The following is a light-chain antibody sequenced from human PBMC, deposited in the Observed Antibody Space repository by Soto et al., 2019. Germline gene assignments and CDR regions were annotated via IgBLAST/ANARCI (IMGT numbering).Light chain of an antibody. CDR3: QQYGSSPQNT. CDR2: GAS. Sequence: EIVLTHSPGTLSLSPGERATLSCRASQSVSSSYLAWYQQKPGQAPRLRIYGASSRATGIPDRFSGSGSGTDFTLTISRLEPEDFEVYYCQQYGSSPQNTFGQGTKLEIK. V-gene: IGKV3-20*01. J-gene: IGKJ2*01. CDR1: QSVSSSY.